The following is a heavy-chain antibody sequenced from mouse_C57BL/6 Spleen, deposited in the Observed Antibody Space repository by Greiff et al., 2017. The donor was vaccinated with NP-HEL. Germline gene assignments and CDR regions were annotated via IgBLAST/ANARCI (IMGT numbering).Heavy chain of an antibody. CDR1: GFTFSDYG. D-gene: IGHD2-4*01. V-gene: IGHV5-17*01. J-gene: IGHJ3*01. CDR2: ISSGSSTI. Sequence: EVKLMESGGGLVKPGGSLKLSCAASGFTFSDYGMHWVRQAPEKGLEWVAYISSGSSTIYYADTVKGRFTISRDNAKNTLFLQMTSLRSEDTAMYSCARPEDYAWFAYWGQGTLVTVSA. CDR3: ARPEDYAWFAY.